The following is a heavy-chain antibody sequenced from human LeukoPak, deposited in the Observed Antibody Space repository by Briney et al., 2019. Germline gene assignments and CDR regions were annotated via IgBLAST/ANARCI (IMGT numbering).Heavy chain of an antibody. V-gene: IGHV3-20*04. Sequence: GVSLRRSCAASGFTFDDYRMRWLRQAPGKGLEWVSGINWNGCSRGCADSVKGRLANTRDNDENSLYLQMNSLRDADTALYYCARVSYDSSGRPSFDYWGQGTLVTVSS. CDR2: INWNGCSR. CDR1: GFTFDDYR. J-gene: IGHJ4*02. CDR3: ARVSYDSSGRPSFDY. D-gene: IGHD3-22*01.